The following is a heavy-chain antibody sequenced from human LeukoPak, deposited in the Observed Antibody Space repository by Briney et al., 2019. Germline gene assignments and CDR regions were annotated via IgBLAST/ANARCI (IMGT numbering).Heavy chain of an antibody. J-gene: IGHJ5*02. V-gene: IGHV3-30*03. CDR2: VSSDGSID. D-gene: IGHD1-7*01. Sequence: GGSLRLSCAASGFTFSRYSMNWVRQAPGKGLEWVAVVSSDGSIDYYADSVRGRFTVSRDNSKNTLYLQVNSLRPEDTAVYYCAREGMGTTFSAWFDPWGQGTLVTVSS. CDR3: AREGMGTTFSAWFDP. CDR1: GFTFSRYS.